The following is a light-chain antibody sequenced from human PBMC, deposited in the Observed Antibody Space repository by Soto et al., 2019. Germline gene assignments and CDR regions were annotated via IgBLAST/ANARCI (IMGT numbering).Light chain of an antibody. V-gene: IGLV1-44*01. CDR3: AAWDDSLNAL. CDR2: IND. Sequence: QSALTQPPSASGIPGQRITISCSGSSSNIGDNPVNWYQQLPGAAPKLLIYINDQRPSGVPDRFSGSKSGTSASLAISGLQPEDEADYYCAAWDDSLNALFGTGTRSPS. CDR1: SSNIGDNP. J-gene: IGLJ1*01.